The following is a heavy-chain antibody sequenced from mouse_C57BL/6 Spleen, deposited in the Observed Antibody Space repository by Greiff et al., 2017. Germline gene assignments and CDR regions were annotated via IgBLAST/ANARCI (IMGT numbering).Heavy chain of an antibody. CDR2: IRNKANGYTT. D-gene: IGHD1-1*01. CDR1: GFTFTDYY. CDR3: ARYIPQFITTVVATGSYAMDY. V-gene: IGHV7-3*01. J-gene: IGHJ4*01. Sequence: EVQVVESGGGLVQPGGSLSLSCAASGFTFTDYYMSWVRQPPGKALEWLGFIRNKANGYTTEYSASVKGRFTISRDNSQSILYLQMNALRAEDSATYYCARYIPQFITTVVATGSYAMDYWGQGTSVTVSS.